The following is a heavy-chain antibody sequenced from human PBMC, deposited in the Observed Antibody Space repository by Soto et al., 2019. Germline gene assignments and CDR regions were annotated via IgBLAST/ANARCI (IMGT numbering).Heavy chain of an antibody. Sequence: EGQLLESGGGLVQPGGSLRLSCAASGITISNYPMSWVRQAPGKGLDWVSGISGSGDRTYYADSAKGRFTISKDISRNSLSLQLDSLGVEDTAVYFCVKDDGGYPSTAPHWAQGTLVTVSS. D-gene: IGHD3-22*01. V-gene: IGHV3-23*01. CDR1: GITISNYP. CDR3: VKDDGGYPSTAPH. CDR2: ISGSGDRT. J-gene: IGHJ4*02.